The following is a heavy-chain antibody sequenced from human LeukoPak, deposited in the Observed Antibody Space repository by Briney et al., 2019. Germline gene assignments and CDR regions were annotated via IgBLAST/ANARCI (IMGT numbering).Heavy chain of an antibody. V-gene: IGHV4-59*01. Sequence: PSETLSLTCTVSGGSIGSYFWSWIRQPPGKGLEWIGYIYYSGSTNCNPSLESRVTISVDTSKNQFSLKLSSVTPADTAVYYCARAPGSGHYGDSRFGFDPWGQGTLVTVSS. CDR1: GGSIGSYF. CDR2: IYYSGST. D-gene: IGHD4-17*01. CDR3: ARAPGSGHYGDSRFGFDP. J-gene: IGHJ5*02.